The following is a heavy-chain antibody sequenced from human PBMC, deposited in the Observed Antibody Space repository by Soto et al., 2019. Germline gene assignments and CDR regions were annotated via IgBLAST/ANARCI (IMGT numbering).Heavy chain of an antibody. D-gene: IGHD1-1*01. CDR2: IHGGGSA. Sequence: VQLVESGGGLIQPGGSLRLSCAASGLSVSNNHMTWVRQAPGKGLEWVSLIHGGGSAYYADSVKSQFTISRDNSKNTPYLQMDSLRAEDTSIYYCAGGLTTAASLDYWGQGTLVTVSS. CDR3: AGGLTTAASLDY. J-gene: IGHJ4*02. CDR1: GLSVSNNH. V-gene: IGHV3-53*01.